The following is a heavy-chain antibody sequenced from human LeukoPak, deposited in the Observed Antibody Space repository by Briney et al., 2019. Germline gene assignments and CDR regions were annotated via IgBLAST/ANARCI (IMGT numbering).Heavy chain of an antibody. J-gene: IGHJ4*02. CDR3: ARDLSGSYYW. CDR1: GYTLTELS. CDR2: INPNSGGT. V-gene: IGHV1-2*02. Sequence: ASVRVSCKVSGYTLTELSMHWVRQAPGKGLEWMGWINPNSGGTNYAQKFQGRVTMTRDTSISTAYMELSRLRSDDTAVYYCARDLSGSYYWWGQGTLVTVSS. D-gene: IGHD1-26*01.